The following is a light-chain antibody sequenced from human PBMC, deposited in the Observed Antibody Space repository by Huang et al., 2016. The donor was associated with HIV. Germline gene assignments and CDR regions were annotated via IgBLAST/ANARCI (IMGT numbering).Light chain of an antibody. CDR3: QQYYTPPLT. Sequence: DIQMTQSPSSLSASVGDSVTIACRASQDIRNSLAWYQQKPGKAPKLHLYAASRLESGVPSRFSGGGSGTYYTLTSSGLQPEDFATYDCQQYYTPPLTFGGGTKVEIK. CDR2: AAS. J-gene: IGKJ4*01. CDR1: QDIRNS. V-gene: IGKV1-NL1*01.